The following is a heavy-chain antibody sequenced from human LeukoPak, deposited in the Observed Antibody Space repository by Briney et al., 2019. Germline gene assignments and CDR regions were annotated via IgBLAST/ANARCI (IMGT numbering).Heavy chain of an antibody. Sequence: ASVKVSFKVSGNTLTDLSIHWVRQAPGKGLDWMGGFDPEDAEIIYAEKFQDRVTMTEDPSTDTAHLELSSLRSEDTAVYYCAAEGQWSLVHYFNSWGQGTLVTVSS. CDR2: FDPEDAEI. J-gene: IGHJ4*02. V-gene: IGHV1-24*01. CDR3: AAEGQWSLVHYFNS. CDR1: GNTLTDLS. D-gene: IGHD2-15*01.